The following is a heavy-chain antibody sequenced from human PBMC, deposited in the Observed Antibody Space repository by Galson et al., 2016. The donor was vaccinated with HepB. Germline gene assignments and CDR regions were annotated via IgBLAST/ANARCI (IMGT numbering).Heavy chain of an antibody. CDR1: GYSFTDSY. D-gene: IGHD6-19*01. CDR3: ARVKPAAGVLFGS. V-gene: IGHV1-2*02. Sequence: SVKVSCKASGYSFTDSYIHWVRQAPGQGLEWMGLINPNSGGTDYAQHFQGRLTLTRDTSSSTAYMELSSLRSDDTAVYYCARVKPAAGVLFGSWGQGTLVTVSS. CDR2: INPNSGGT. J-gene: IGHJ4*02.